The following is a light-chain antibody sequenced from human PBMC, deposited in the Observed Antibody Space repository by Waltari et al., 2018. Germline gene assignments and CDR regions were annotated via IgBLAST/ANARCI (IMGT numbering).Light chain of an antibody. CDR3: GTWDNSLSAWV. J-gene: IGLJ3*02. CDR2: DNN. Sequence: QSVLTQPPSVSAAPAQKVTISCSGSTSNIRANYVSWYQQLPGTAPRLLIYDNNKGPSGIPDRSSGSKSGTSATLGITGLQTGDEADYYCGTWDNSLSAWVFGGGTKLTVL. V-gene: IGLV1-51*01. CDR1: TSNIRANY.